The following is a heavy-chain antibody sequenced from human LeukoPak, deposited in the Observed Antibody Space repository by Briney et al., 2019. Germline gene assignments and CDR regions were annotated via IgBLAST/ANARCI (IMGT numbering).Heavy chain of an antibody. J-gene: IGHJ6*02. V-gene: IGHV1-8*01. CDR2: MNPNSGNT. CDR3: AGPSEYYYYYGMDV. Sequence: ASVEVSCKASGYTFTSYDINWVRQATGQGLEWMGWMNPNSGNTGYAQKFQGRVTMTRNTSISTAYMELSSLRSEDTAVYYCAGPSEYYYYYGMDVWGQGTTVTVSS. CDR1: GYTFTSYD.